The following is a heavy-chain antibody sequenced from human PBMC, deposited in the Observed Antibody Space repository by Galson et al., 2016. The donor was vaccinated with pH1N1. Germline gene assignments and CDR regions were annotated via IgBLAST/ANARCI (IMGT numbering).Heavy chain of an antibody. Sequence: SLRLSCAASGFTFSSYWMHWVRQAPGKGLVWVSRINSDGSSTSCADSVKGRFTISRDNAENTLYLQMHSLRAEDTAVYYCARNFGLSGSGRHFDFWGQGTLVTVSS. J-gene: IGHJ4*02. CDR1: GFTFSSYW. CDR2: INSDGSST. D-gene: IGHD3-16*01. CDR3: ARNFGLSGSGRHFDF. V-gene: IGHV3-74*01.